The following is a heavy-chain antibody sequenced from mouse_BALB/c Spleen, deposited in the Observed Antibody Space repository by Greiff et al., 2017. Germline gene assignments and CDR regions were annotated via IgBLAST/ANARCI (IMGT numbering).Heavy chain of an antibody. J-gene: IGHJ3*01. CDR2: IDPANGNT. D-gene: IGHD2-10*01. CDR1: GFNIKDTY. CDR3: ARAYYGNPWFAY. Sequence: EVKLMESGAELVKPGASVKLSCTASGFNIKDTYMRWVKQRPEQGLEWIGRIDPANGNTKYDPKFQGKATITADTSSNTAYLQLSSLTSEDTAVYYCARAYYGNPWFAYWGQGTLVTVSA. V-gene: IGHV14-3*02.